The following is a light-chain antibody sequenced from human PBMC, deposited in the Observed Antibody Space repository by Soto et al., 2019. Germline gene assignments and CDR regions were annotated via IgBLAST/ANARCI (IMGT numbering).Light chain of an antibody. Sequence: DIQLTQSPSFLSASLGDRVTITCRASQDISRYLAWYQQKPGKPPKLLIYTASTLQSGVPSRFSGSGSGTEFTLTISSLQPDDFATYYCQQHQTYSTFGQGTKVDI. J-gene: IGKJ1*01. CDR3: QQHQTYST. CDR1: QDISRY. CDR2: TAS. V-gene: IGKV1-9*01.